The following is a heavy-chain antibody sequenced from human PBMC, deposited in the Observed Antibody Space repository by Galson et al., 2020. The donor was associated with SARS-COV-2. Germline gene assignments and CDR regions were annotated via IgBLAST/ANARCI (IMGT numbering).Heavy chain of an antibody. J-gene: IGHJ4*02. Sequence: TGGSLRLSCAASGFTFSSYGMHWVRQAPGKGLEWVALISYDGSKEYYADSVKGRFTISRDNSKNTLYLQMNSLRVDDTAVYYCAKDRVVVVPAAQDDYWGQGTLVTVSS. D-gene: IGHD2-2*01. CDR1: GFTFSSYG. CDR3: AKDRVVVVPAAQDDY. CDR2: ISYDGSKE. V-gene: IGHV3-30*18.